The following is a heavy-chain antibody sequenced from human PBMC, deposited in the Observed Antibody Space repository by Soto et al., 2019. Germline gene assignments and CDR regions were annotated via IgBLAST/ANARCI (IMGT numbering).Heavy chain of an antibody. D-gene: IGHD3-16*02. CDR3: ARLGSGIWGSYRGTNFDY. J-gene: IGHJ4*02. CDR1: GGSISSYY. CDR2: IYYSGST. Sequence: SETLSLTCTVSGGSISSYYWSWIRQPPGKGLEWIGYIYYSGSTNYNPSLKSRVTISVDTSKNQFSLKLSSVTAADTAVYYCARLGSGIWGSYRGTNFDYWGQGTLVTVSS. V-gene: IGHV4-59*01.